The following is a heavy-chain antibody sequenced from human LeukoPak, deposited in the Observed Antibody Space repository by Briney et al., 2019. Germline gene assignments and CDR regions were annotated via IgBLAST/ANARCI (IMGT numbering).Heavy chain of an antibody. V-gene: IGHV3-23*01. CDR1: GFIFSSYA. D-gene: IGHD3-3*01. CDR3: AKGKYFDFWSGYYTLDY. CDR2: ISGSGGCT. Sequence: GSLRLSCAASGFIFSSYAMSWVRDAPGQGLEWVSAISGSGGCTYYADSVKGRFTISRDNSKNTLYLQMNSLRAEDTAVYYCAKGKYFDFWSGYYTLDYWGRGTLVTVSS. J-gene: IGHJ4*02.